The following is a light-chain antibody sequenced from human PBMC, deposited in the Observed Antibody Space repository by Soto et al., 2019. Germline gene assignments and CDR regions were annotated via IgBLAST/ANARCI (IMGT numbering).Light chain of an antibody. J-gene: IGKJ2*01. Sequence: EIVLTQSPGTLSLSPGERATLSCRASQSVSSSYLAWYQQKPGQAPRLLIYGASSRATGIPDRFSGSGSGNDFTLTISRLEPEDFAVYYCQQYGSSLYTFGQGTKLEIK. CDR3: QQYGSSLYT. V-gene: IGKV3-20*01. CDR2: GAS. CDR1: QSVSSSY.